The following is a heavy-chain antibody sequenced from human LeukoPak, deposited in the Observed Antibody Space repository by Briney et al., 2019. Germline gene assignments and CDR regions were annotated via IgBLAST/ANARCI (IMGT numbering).Heavy chain of an antibody. J-gene: IGHJ4*02. CDR1: GGTFSSYA. V-gene: IGHV1-69*04. CDR3: ARDHYHGDY. CDR2: IIPILGIA. D-gene: IGHD3-10*01. Sequence: ASVKVSCKASGGTFSSYAISWVRQAPGQXLEWMGRIIPILGIANYAQKFQGRVTITADKSASTAYMELSSLRSEDTAVYYCARDHYHGDYWGQGTLVTVSS.